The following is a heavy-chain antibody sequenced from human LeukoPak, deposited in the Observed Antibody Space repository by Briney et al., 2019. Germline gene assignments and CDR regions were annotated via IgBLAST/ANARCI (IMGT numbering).Heavy chain of an antibody. V-gene: IGHV4-61*02. J-gene: IGHJ6*03. Sequence: PSQTLSLTCTVSGGSISGGSYYWSWIRQPAGKGLEWIGRIYTSGSTNYNPSLKSRVTISVDTSKNQFSLKLSSVTAADTAVYYCARDRGVGGSYRYYYYMDVWGKGTTVTVSS. CDR1: GGSISGGSYY. D-gene: IGHD1-26*01. CDR2: IYTSGST. CDR3: ARDRGVGGSYRYYYYMDV.